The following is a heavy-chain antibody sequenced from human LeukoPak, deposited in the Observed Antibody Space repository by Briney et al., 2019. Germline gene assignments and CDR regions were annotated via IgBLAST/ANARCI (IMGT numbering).Heavy chain of an antibody. D-gene: IGHD3-3*01. CDR2: ISNDERNK. CDR3: AKDEFGDMDV. J-gene: IGHJ6*03. Sequence: GGSLRLSCAASGFTLTNFAMHWVRQAPGKGLEWVAVISNDERNKYYADSVKGRFTISRDNSKNTLYLQMNSLRAEDTAVYYCAKDEFGDMDVWGKGTTVTVSS. CDR1: GFTLTNFA. V-gene: IGHV3-30*04.